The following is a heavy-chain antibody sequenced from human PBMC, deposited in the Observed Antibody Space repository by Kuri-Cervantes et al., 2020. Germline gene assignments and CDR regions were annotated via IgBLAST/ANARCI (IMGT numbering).Heavy chain of an antibody. CDR2: IIPILGIA. CDR1: GGTFSSYT. J-gene: IGHJ6*02. D-gene: IGHD2-15*01. Sequence: SVKVSCKASGGTFSSYTISWVRQAPGQGLEWMGRIIPILGIANYAQKFQGRVTITADKSTSTAHMELSSLRSEDTAVYYCARGDCSGGSCYSRGPYYYYGMDVWGQGTTVTVSS. V-gene: IGHV1-69*02. CDR3: ARGDCSGGSCYSRGPYYYYGMDV.